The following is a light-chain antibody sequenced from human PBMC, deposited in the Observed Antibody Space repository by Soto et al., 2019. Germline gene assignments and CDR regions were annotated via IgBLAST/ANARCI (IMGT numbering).Light chain of an antibody. CDR3: SSYTRSSTDV. CDR2: EVS. V-gene: IGLV2-14*01. J-gene: IGLJ1*01. CDR1: SSDIGGSNY. Sequence: QSVLTQPASVSGSPGQSITISCTGTSSDIGGSNYVSWYRHHPGKAPKLMIYEVSKRPSGVSNRFSGSKSGNTASLTISWLQVEDEVNYYGSSYTRSSTDVFGTGTKIPVL.